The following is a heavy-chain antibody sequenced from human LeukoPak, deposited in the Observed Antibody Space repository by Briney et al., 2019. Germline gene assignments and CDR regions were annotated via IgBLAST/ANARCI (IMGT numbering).Heavy chain of an antibody. Sequence: SETLSLTCTVSGGSISSYYWSWIRQPPGKGLEWIGYIYYSGSTNYNPSLKSRVTISVDTYKNQFSLKLSSVTAADTAVYYCARVNWGPAAILWGNWFDPWGQGTLVTVSS. CDR3: ARVNWGPAAILWGNWFDP. V-gene: IGHV4-59*01. CDR2: IYYSGST. D-gene: IGHD2-2*01. CDR1: GGSISSYY. J-gene: IGHJ5*02.